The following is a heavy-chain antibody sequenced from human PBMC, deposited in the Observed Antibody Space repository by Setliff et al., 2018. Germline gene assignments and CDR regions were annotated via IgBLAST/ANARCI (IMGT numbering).Heavy chain of an antibody. V-gene: IGHV1-3*01. D-gene: IGHD2-2*01. J-gene: IGHJ4*02. CDR2: INAGNGNT. CDR1: GYSFAKYA. CDR3: VRGSGPRVVVAMPFDY. Sequence: GASVKVSCKASGYSFAKYALHWVRQAPGQRLEWMGWINAGNGNTKCSQNFQGRVTITRDTSASTAYVELSSLRSDDTAVYYCVRGSGPRVVVAMPFDYWGQGTPVTVSS.